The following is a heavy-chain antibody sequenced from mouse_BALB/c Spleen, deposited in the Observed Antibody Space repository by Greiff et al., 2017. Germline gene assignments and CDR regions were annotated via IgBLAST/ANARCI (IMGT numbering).Heavy chain of an antibody. CDR1: GFTFSSYG. CDR3: AREAYYGQFDY. CDR2: INSNGGST. D-gene: IGHD1-1*01. V-gene: IGHV5-6-3*01. J-gene: IGHJ2*01. Sequence: DVKLQESGGGLVQPGGSLKLSCAASGFTFSSYGMSWVRQTPDKRLELVATINSNGGSTYYPDSVKGRFTISRDNAKNTLYLQMSSLKSEDTAMYYCAREAYYGQFDYWGQGTTLTVSS.